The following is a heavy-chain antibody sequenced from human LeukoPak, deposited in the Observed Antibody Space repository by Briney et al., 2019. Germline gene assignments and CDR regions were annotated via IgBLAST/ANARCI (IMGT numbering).Heavy chain of an antibody. CDR2: TYYSGST. J-gene: IGHJ4*02. V-gene: IGHV4-31*03. CDR3: AREVVLVRGVIND. Sequence: PSETLSLTCTVSGGSISSGGYYWSWIRQHPGKGLEWIGYTYYSGSTYYNPSLKSRVTISVDTSKNQFSLKLSSVTAADTAVYYCAREVVLVRGVINDWGQGTLVTVSS. D-gene: IGHD3-10*01. CDR1: GGSISSGGYY.